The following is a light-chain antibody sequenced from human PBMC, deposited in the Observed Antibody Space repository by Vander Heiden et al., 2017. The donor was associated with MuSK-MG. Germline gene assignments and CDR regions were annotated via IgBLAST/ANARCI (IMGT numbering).Light chain of an antibody. CDR1: QNIRSW. V-gene: IGKV1-5*03. Sequence: IQMTQYPYTLSASVGDRVTISCRASQNIRSWLAWYQQKPGRAPKLLIYSASTLESGVPSRFSGSGSGTELTLTISSLQPDDFATYFCQQYSFLPWTFGQGTRVEIK. CDR2: SAS. J-gene: IGKJ1*01. CDR3: QQYSFLPWT.